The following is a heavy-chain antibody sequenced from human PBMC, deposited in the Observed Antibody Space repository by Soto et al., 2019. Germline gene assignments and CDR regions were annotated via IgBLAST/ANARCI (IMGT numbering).Heavy chain of an antibody. V-gene: IGHV1-69*06. J-gene: IGHJ6*02. Sequence: PVKVSCKASGGTFSSYAISWVRQAPGQGLEWMGGIIPIFGTANYAQKFQGRVTITADKSTSTAYMELSSLRSEDTAVYYCASQEMATIGDYYYGMDVWGQGTTVTVSS. CDR1: GGTFSSYA. CDR3: ASQEMATIGDYYYGMDV. CDR2: IIPIFGTA. D-gene: IGHD5-12*01.